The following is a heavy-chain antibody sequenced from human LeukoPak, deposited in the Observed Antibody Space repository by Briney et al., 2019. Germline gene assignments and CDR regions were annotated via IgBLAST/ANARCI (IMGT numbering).Heavy chain of an antibody. Sequence: ASVKVSCKASGYTFTSYGISWVRQAPGQGLEWMGWISAYNGNTNYAQKLQGRVTMTTDTSTSTAYMELRSLRSDDTAVYYCARRRYSSGWYDYYGMDVWGQGTTDTVSS. CDR3: ARRRYSSGWYDYYGMDV. CDR1: GYTFTSYG. D-gene: IGHD6-19*01. CDR2: ISAYNGNT. V-gene: IGHV1-18*01. J-gene: IGHJ6*02.